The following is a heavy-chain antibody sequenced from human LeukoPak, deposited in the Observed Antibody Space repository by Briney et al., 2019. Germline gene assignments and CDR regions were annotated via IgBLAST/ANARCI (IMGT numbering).Heavy chain of an antibody. Sequence: PGGSLRLSCAVSGFSVSGYWMSWVRQAPGKGLEWVANINEDGREKDYGGSVKGRFTISRDNAKNSLYLQMNSLRAEDTAVYFCASAPNENYFDFWGQGTLVTVSS. CDR2: INEDGREK. V-gene: IGHV3-7*01. J-gene: IGHJ4*02. CDR1: GFSVSGYW. CDR3: ASAPNENYFDF.